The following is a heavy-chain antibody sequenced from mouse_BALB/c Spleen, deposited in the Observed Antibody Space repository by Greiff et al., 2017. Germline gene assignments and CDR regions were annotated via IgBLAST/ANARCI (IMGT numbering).Heavy chain of an antibody. D-gene: IGHD2-10*01. J-gene: IGHJ1*01. CDR1: GFNIKDTY. V-gene: IGHV14-3*02. CDR2: IDPANGNT. CDR3: ALLWSFDV. Sequence: EVQLQQSGAELVKPGASVKLSCTASGFNIKDTYMHWVKQRPEQGLEWIGRIDPANGNTKYDPKFQGKATITADTSSNTAYLQLSSLTSEDTAVYYCALLWSFDVWGAGTTVTVSS.